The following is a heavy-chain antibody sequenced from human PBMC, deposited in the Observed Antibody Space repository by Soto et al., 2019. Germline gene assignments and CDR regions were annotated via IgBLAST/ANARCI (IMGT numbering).Heavy chain of an antibody. CDR3: ARPRAHCSGGSCYTEYFQH. D-gene: IGHD2-15*01. CDR2: INVGNDNT. CDR1: GYTFTSYA. J-gene: IGHJ1*01. Sequence: QVQLVQSGAEVKKPGASVKVSCKASGYTFTSYAMHWVRQAPGQGLEWMGWINVGNDNTKYSQKFQGRVTITRDTSASTAYMELSSLRSEDTAVYYCARPRAHCSGGSCYTEYFQHWGQGTLVTVSS. V-gene: IGHV1-3*01.